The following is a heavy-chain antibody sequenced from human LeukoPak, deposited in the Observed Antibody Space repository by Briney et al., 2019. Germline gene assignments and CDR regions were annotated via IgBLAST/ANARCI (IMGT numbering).Heavy chain of an antibody. V-gene: IGHV4-59*12. CDR1: GGSISSYY. D-gene: IGHD3-22*01. Sequence: SETLSLTCTVSGGSISSYYWSWIRQPPGKGLEWIGYIYYSGSTNYNPSLKSRVTISVDTSKNQFSLKLSSVTAADTAVYYCAKGLHYYDSSGPFDYWGQGTLVTVSS. J-gene: IGHJ4*02. CDR3: AKGLHYYDSSGPFDY. CDR2: IYYSGST.